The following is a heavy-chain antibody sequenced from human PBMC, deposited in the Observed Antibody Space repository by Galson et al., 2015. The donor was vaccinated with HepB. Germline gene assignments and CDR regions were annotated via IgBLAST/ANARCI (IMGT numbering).Heavy chain of an antibody. Sequence: CAISGDSVSSNSAAWNWIRQSRSRGLEWLGRAYYRTSRDNEYALSVKSRITINSDTSKNQFSLQLNSVTPKDTAVYYCARDNTVGIAVAGYFDYWGQGTLVTVSS. CDR2: AYYRTSRDN. V-gene: IGHV6-1*01. CDR1: GDSVSSNSAA. J-gene: IGHJ4*02. CDR3: ARDNTVGIAVAGYFDY. D-gene: IGHD6-19*01.